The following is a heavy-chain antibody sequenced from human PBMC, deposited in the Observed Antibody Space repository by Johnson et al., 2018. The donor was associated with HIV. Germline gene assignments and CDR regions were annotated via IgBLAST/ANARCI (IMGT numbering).Heavy chain of an antibody. J-gene: IGHJ3*02. Sequence: VQLVESGGGLVQPGGSLRLSCAASGFTVISYYMTWVRQAPGKGLEWVSVLFSGGTTYYAGSVHGRFTISRDNSKNTLYLQMNSLRAEDTALYYCARACRDGYTCAFDIWGQGTMVTVSS. CDR2: LFSGGTT. D-gene: IGHD5-24*01. CDR1: GFTVISYY. CDR3: ARACRDGYTCAFDI. V-gene: IGHV3-66*01.